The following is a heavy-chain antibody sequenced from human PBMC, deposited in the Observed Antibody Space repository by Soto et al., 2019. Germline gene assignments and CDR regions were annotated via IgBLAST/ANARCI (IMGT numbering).Heavy chain of an antibody. Sequence: GGSLRLSCSASGFTFSSYAMHWVRQAPGKGLEYVSAISSNGGSTYYADSVKGRFTISRDNSKNTLYLQMSSLRAEDTAVYYCVKGGHHPREYSSSSASCFIWGQGSMVTVSS. CDR3: VKGGHHPREYSSSSASCFI. CDR1: GFTFSSYA. J-gene: IGHJ3*02. V-gene: IGHV3-64D*06. D-gene: IGHD6-6*01. CDR2: ISSNGGST.